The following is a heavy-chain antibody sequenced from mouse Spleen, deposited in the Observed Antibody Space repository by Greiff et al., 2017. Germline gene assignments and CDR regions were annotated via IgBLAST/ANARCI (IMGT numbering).Heavy chain of an antibody. J-gene: IGHJ1*01. CDR3: ARHRSYYRYDVDWYFDV. Sequence: QVQLKETGPGLVAPSQSLSITCTVSGFSLTSYGVHWVRQPPGKGLEWLVVIWSDGSTNYNSALKSRLSISKDNSKSQVFLKMNSLQTDDTAMYYCARHRSYYRYDVDWYFDVWGAGTTVTVSS. V-gene: IGHV2-6-1*01. D-gene: IGHD2-14*01. CDR2: IWSDGST. CDR1: GFSLTSYG.